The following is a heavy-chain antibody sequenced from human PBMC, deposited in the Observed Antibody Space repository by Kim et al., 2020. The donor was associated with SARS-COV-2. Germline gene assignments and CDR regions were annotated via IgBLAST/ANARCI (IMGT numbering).Heavy chain of an antibody. D-gene: IGHD2-2*01. J-gene: IGHJ4*02. CDR2: IYYSGST. V-gene: IGHV4-31*03. CDR1: GGSISSGGYY. Sequence: SETLSLTCTVSGGSISSGGYYWSWIRQHPGKGLEWIGYIYYSGSTYYNPSLKSRVTISVDTSKNQFSLKLSSVTAADTAVYYCSGGSTENNYFDYWGQGTLVTVSS. CDR3: SGGSTENNYFDY.